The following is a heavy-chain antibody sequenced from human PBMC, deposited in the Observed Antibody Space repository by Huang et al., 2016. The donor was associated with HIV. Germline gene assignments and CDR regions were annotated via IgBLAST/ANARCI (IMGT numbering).Heavy chain of an antibody. CDR1: GGSISSDTSY. CDR2: IYYIGTT. Sequence: QVQLQESGPGLVKASETLSLACSVSGGSISSDTSYWGWIRQPPGEGLEWIGSIYYIGTTYYNPSLESRVTISVDTSKNRFSLRLTSVTAADTAIYYCARHREGIGGAGRWVWFDPWGQGTRVIVSS. J-gene: IGHJ5*02. CDR3: ARHREGIGGAGRWVWFDP. D-gene: IGHD6-13*01. V-gene: IGHV4-39*01.